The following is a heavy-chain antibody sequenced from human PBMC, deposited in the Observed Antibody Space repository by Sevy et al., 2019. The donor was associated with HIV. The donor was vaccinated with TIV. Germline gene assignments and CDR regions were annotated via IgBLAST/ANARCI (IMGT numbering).Heavy chain of an antibody. CDR3: TTDPSPRSMVRGVIIAGDAFDI. Sequence: GGSLRLSCAASGFTFSNAWMSWVRQAPGKGLEWVGRIKSKTDGGTTDYAAPGKGRFTISRDDSKNTRYLQMNSLKTEDTAVYYCTTDPSPRSMVRGVIIAGDAFDIWGQGTMVTVSS. V-gene: IGHV3-15*01. D-gene: IGHD3-10*01. CDR1: GFTFSNAW. J-gene: IGHJ3*02. CDR2: IKSKTDGGTT.